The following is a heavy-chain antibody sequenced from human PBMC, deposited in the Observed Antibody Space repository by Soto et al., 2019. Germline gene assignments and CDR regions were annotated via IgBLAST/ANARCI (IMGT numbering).Heavy chain of an antibody. CDR1: GYTFTSYG. CDR3: ARDILISSSSDYYYGMDV. V-gene: IGHV1-18*01. J-gene: IGHJ6*02. CDR2: ISAYNGNT. D-gene: IGHD6-6*01. Sequence: ASVKVSCKASGYTFTSYGISWVRQAPGQGLEWMGWISAYNGNTNYAQKLQGRVTMTTDTSTSTAYMELRSLRSDDTAVYYCARDILISSSSDYYYGMDVWGQGTTVTV.